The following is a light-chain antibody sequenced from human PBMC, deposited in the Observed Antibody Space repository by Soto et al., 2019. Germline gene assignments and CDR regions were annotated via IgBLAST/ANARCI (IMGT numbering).Light chain of an antibody. CDR1: QSISSW. V-gene: IGKV1-5*03. CDR2: KAS. Sequence: ASVGDRVTITCRARQSISSWLAWYQQKPGTAPNLLIYKASTLQSGVPSRFSGSGSGTEFTLTISSLQPDDSATYYCQQYNDNWTFGQGTKVDIK. CDR3: QQYNDNWT. J-gene: IGKJ1*01.